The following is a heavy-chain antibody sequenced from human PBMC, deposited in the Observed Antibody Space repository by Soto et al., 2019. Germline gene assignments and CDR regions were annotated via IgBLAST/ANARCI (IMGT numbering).Heavy chain of an antibody. CDR3: ARDRVGYCSSTSCYHFDY. V-gene: IGHV4-61*01. CDR1: VGSVSSGSYY. D-gene: IGHD2-2*01. Sequence: PSETLSLTCTVSVGSVSSGSYYWSWIRQPPGKGLEWIGYIYYSGSTNYNPSLKSRVTISVDTSKNQFSLKLSSVTAADTAVYYCARDRVGYCSSTSCYHFDYWGQGTLVTVSS. J-gene: IGHJ4*02. CDR2: IYYSGST.